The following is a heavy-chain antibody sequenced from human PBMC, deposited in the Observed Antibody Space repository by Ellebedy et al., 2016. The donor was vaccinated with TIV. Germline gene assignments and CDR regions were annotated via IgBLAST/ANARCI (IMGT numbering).Heavy chain of an antibody. V-gene: IGHV4-59*01. CDR1: GGSIRSYH. Sequence: MPGGSLRLSCTVSGGSIRSYHWSWIRQTPGKGLEWIAYISYSGSTNYNPSLKSRVTISVDTSKNQFSLKLSSVTAADTAVYYCARVGYDFWSGYYDGHNWFDPWGQGTLVTVSS. D-gene: IGHD3-3*01. CDR3: ARVGYDFWSGYYDGHNWFDP. J-gene: IGHJ5*02. CDR2: ISYSGST.